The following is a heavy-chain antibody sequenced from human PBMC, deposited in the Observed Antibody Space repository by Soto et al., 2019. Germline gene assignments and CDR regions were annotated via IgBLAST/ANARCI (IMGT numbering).Heavy chain of an antibody. Sequence: QITLKESGPTLVKPTQTLTLTCTFSGFSLSTSGVGVGWIRQPPGKALEWLALIYWNDDKRYSPSLESRLTITKDTSQNHVVFTLTDMDPVDRATYYCAHTLTYYPDGSGYSYRYWGQVTLVTVSS. CDR3: AHTLTYYPDGSGYSYRY. CDR1: GFSLSTSGVG. V-gene: IGHV2-5*01. CDR2: IYWNDDK. D-gene: IGHD3-22*01. J-gene: IGHJ4*02.